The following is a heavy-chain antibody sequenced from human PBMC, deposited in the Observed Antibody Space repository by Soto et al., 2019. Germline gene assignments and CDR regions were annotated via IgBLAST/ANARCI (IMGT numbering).Heavy chain of an antibody. Sequence: QITLKESGPTLVKPTQTLTLTCTFSGFSLSTSGVGVGWIRQPPGKALEWLALIYWSDEKRYSPSLSSRLTITEDTSKDQVVLTMTNMYPVDTATYYCAPRRGGDYTGCFHHWGQGTLVTVSS. J-gene: IGHJ4*02. CDR1: GFSLSTSGVG. CDR2: IYWSDEK. V-gene: IGHV2-5*01. D-gene: IGHD4-17*01. CDR3: APRRGGDYTGCFHH.